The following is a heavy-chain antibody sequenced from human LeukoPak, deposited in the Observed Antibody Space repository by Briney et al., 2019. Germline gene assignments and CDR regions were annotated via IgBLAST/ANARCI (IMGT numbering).Heavy chain of an antibody. CDR3: ARYGGVVEQGYFWSGYYIGFDY. J-gene: IGHJ4*02. D-gene: IGHD3-3*01. Sequence: PSETLSLTCTVSGGSISSYYWSWIRQPPGKGLEWIGEINHSGSTNYNPSPKSRVTISVDTSKNQFSLKLSSVTAADTAVYYCARYGGVVEQGYFWSGYYIGFDYWGQGTLVTVSS. V-gene: IGHV4-34*01. CDR2: INHSGST. CDR1: GGSISSYY.